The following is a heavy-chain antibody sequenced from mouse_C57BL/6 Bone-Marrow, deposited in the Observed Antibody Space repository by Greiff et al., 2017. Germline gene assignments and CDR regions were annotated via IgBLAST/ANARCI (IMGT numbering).Heavy chain of an antibody. CDR1: GYTFTSYW. CDR3: AYDYDGAMDY. CDR2: IHPNSGST. D-gene: IGHD2-4*01. Sequence: VQLQQPGAELVKPGASVKLSCKASGYTFTSYWMHWVKQRPGQGLEWIGMIHPNSGSTNYNEKFKSKATLTVDKSSSSAYMQLSSLTSEDSAVYYCAYDYDGAMDYWGQGTSVTVSS. V-gene: IGHV1-64*01. J-gene: IGHJ4*01.